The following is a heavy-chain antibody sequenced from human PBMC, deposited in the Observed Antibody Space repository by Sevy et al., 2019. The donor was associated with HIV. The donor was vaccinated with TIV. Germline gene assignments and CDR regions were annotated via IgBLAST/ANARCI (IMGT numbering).Heavy chain of an antibody. J-gene: IGHJ4*02. D-gene: IGHD5-18*01. V-gene: IGHV4-30-4*01. CDR2: FFHSDPF. Sequence: SETLSLTCSVSGDSLTSADYYWSWVRQAPGKGLEWIGSFFHSDPFHYSPNLKSRLSISVDASKNRFSLKLTSVTAADSAVYYCARSLNVDSGPFDYWGQGTPVTVSS. CDR1: GDSLTSADYY. CDR3: ARSLNVDSGPFDY.